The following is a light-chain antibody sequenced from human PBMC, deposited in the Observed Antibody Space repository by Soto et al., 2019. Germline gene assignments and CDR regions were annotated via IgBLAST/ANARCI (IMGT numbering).Light chain of an antibody. J-gene: IGKJ1*01. CDR1: QSISSY. V-gene: IGKV1-39*01. Sequence: DIQMTQSPSSLSASVGDRVTIACRASQSISSYLNWYQHKPGKAPKLLIYAASSLQSGVPSRFSGSGSGTDFILSISSLQPEDFATYYCQQSHSTLLTFGQGTKMEIK. CDR2: AAS. CDR3: QQSHSTLLT.